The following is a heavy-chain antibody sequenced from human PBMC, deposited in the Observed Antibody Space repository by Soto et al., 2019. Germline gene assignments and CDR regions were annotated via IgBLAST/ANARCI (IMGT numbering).Heavy chain of an antibody. J-gene: IGHJ4*02. CDR1: GFSLSNSGVG. V-gene: IGHV2-5*02. D-gene: IGHD4-17*01. CDR2: IYGDNDK. Sequence: QITLKESGPSPVKPTQTLTVTCTFSGFSLSNSGVGVAWIRQPPGKALEWLALIYGDNDKRYSPSLKTSLTITKDTSKNQVVLTISHMDPGDTATYYCSHCTLHDYGDYDPGTSHVFDSWCQGTLVTVSS. CDR3: SHCTLHDYGDYDPGTSHVFDS.